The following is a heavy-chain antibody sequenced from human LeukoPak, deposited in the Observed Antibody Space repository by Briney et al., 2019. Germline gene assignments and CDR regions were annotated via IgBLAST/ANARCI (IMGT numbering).Heavy chain of an antibody. CDR2: IYYSGST. CDR3: ARHRVATTYSSFDY. J-gene: IGHJ4*02. CDR1: GGSMSSSSYY. D-gene: IGHD5-12*01. V-gene: IGHV4-39*01. Sequence: PSETLSLTCTVSGGSMSSSSYYWGWIRQPPGRGLEWIGSIYYSGSTYYSPSLKSRVTISVYTSKNQFSLKLSSVTAADTAVYXCARHRVATTYSSFDYWGQGTLVTVSS.